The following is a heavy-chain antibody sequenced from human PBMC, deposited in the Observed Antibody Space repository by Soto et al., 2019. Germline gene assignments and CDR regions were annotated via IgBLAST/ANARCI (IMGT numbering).Heavy chain of an antibody. V-gene: IGHV4-38-2*02. Sequence: LSLTCPVSCCSISLGNYWGWIRQPPGKRLEGIGIIYQSGSTYYNPSLRSRATISVDTSKNQFSLKLSSVNAADTAVYYCARVLGDPLYYFDCWGQGIMVTVSS. J-gene: IGHJ4*02. CDR2: IYQSGST. CDR3: ARVLGDPLYYFDC. CDR1: CCSISLGNY. D-gene: IGHD1-26*01.